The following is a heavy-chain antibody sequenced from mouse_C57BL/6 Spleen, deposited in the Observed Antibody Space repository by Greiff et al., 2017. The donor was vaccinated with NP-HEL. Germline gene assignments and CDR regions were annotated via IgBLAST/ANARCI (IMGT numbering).Heavy chain of an antibody. Sequence: VQLQQSVAELVRPGASVKLSCTASGFNIKNTYMHWVKQRPEQGLEWIGRIDPANGNTKYVPKFQGKATITADTSSNTAYLQLSSLTSEDTAIYYCACTSSSFFYAMDYWGQGTSVTVSS. V-gene: IGHV14-3*01. CDR3: ACTSSSFFYAMDY. CDR1: GFNIKNTY. J-gene: IGHJ4*01. CDR2: IDPANGNT. D-gene: IGHD5-1*01.